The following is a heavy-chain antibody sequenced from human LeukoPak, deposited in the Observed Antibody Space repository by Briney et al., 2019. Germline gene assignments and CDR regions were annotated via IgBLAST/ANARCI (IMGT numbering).Heavy chain of an antibody. CDR1: GDSISGSNYY. Sequence: TSETLSLTCTVSGDSISGSNYYWAWIRQPPGKGLEWIASIFYSGTNYYNPSLKSRFTISVDTSNTQFSLRLNSVTAADTAQYYCARILNSGAGCYRYWGQGTLVTVSS. CDR2: IFYSGTN. D-gene: IGHD2-15*01. V-gene: IGHV4-39*01. J-gene: IGHJ4*02. CDR3: ARILNSGAGCYRY.